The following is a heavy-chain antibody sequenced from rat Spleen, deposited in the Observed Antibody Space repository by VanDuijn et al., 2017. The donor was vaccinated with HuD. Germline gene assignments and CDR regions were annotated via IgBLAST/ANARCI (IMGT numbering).Heavy chain of an antibody. CDR3: VSHGARISRFAY. Sequence: EVQLVESGGGLVQPGRPMKLSCAALGFTFSNYYMAWVRQAPTKGLEWVASISPSGGSTYYRDSVKGRFTISRDNAKSTLYLQMDSLRSEDTATYYCVSHGARISRFAYWGQGTLVTVSS. CDR1: GFTFSNYY. J-gene: IGHJ3*01. V-gene: IGHV5-25*01. CDR2: ISPSGGST. D-gene: IGHD2-7*01.